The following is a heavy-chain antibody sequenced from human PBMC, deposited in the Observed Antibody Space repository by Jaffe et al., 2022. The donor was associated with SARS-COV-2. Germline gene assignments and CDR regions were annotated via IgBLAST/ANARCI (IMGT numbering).Heavy chain of an antibody. Sequence: EVQLVESGGGLVQPGGSLRLSCAASGFTFSSYEMNWVRQAPGKGLEWVSYISSSGSTIYYADSVKGRFTISRDNAKNSLYLQMNSLRAEDTAVYYCARDQRSYSTPYYGMDVWGQGTTVTVSS. D-gene: IGHD1-26*01. V-gene: IGHV3-48*03. CDR2: ISSSGSTI. CDR1: GFTFSSYE. CDR3: ARDQRSYSTPYYGMDV. J-gene: IGHJ6*02.